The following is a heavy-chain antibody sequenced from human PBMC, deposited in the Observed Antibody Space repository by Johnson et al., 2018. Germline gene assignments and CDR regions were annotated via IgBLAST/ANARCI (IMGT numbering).Heavy chain of an antibody. D-gene: IGHD4-17*01. V-gene: IGHV3-33*01. CDR1: GFTFSSYG. CDR3: ARARMPYGDYLEYFQH. Sequence: QVQLVESGGGVVQPGRSLRLSCAASGFTFSSYGMHWVRQAPGKGLEWVAVIWYDGSNKYYADYVKGRFTISRDNSKNTLYLQMNSLRAEDTAVYYCARARMPYGDYLEYFQHWGQGTLVTVSS. J-gene: IGHJ1*01. CDR2: IWYDGSNK.